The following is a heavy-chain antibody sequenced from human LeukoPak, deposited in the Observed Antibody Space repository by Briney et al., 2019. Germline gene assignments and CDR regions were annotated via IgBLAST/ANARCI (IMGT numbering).Heavy chain of an antibody. V-gene: IGHV3-30*04. CDR1: GFTFSSYA. J-gene: IGHJ3*02. CDR3: AREGDGYNRYAFDI. D-gene: IGHD5-24*01. CDR2: ISYDGSNK. Sequence: GRSLRLSCAASGFTFSSYAMHWVRQAPGKGLEWVAVISYDGSNKYYADCVKGRFPISRDNSKNTLYLQMNSLRAEDTAVYYCAREGDGYNRYAFDIWGQGTMVAVSS.